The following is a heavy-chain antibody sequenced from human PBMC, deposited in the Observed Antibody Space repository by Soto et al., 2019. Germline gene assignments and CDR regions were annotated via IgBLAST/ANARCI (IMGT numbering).Heavy chain of an antibody. V-gene: IGHV3-33*01. CDR1: GFIFSNYG. CDR2: IWYDGSNK. Sequence: QVQLVESGGGVVQPGRSLRLSCAASGFIFSNYGMHWVRQAPGKGLEWVAVIWYDGSNKYYADSVKGRFTISRDNSKNTLYLQMNTLRAEDTAVYYCARVGSGGSIDYWGQGTLVTVSS. J-gene: IGHJ4*02. D-gene: IGHD2-15*01. CDR3: ARVGSGGSIDY.